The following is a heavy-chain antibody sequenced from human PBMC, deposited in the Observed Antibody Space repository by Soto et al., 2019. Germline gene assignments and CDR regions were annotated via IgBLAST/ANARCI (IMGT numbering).Heavy chain of an antibody. J-gene: IGHJ4*02. CDR1: GGTFSSYA. D-gene: IGHD4-17*01. V-gene: IGHV1-69*12. CDR3: ARDHRVMPTVTTFDY. Sequence: QVQLVQSGAEVKKPGSSVKVSCKASGGTFSSYAISWVRQAPGQGLEWRGGIIPIFGTANYAQQFQGRVTITADESTSTAYMGLSRLRSEGTAVYYCARDHRVMPTVTTFDYWGQGPLVTVSS. CDR2: IIPIFGTA.